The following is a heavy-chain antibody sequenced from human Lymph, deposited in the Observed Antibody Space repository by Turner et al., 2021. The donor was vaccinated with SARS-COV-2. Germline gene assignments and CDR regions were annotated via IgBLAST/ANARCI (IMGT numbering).Heavy chain of an antibody. CDR3: ARDIPTTADYFDY. V-gene: IGHV3-21*01. D-gene: IGHD4-17*01. CDR1: GFTFSTYS. Sequence: EVQLVESGGGLVKPGGSLSLSCAASGFTFSTYSMNWVRQAPGKGLEWISFISSSSSYIYYADSVKGRFTISRDDAKNSLYLQMNSLRAEDTAVYYCARDIPTTADYFDYWGQGTLVTVSS. J-gene: IGHJ4*02. CDR2: ISSSSSYI.